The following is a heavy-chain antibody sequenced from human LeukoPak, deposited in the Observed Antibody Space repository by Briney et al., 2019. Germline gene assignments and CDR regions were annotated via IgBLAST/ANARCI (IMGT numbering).Heavy chain of an antibody. J-gene: IGHJ4*02. CDR2: IYYSGST. V-gene: IGHV4-30-4*01. CDR1: GGSISSYH. Sequence: SETLSLTCTVSGGSISSYHWSWIRQPPGKGLEWIGYIYYSGSTYYNPSLKSRVSISVDTSKNQFSLKLSSVTAADTAVYYCARDRYFIGFDYWGQGTLVAVSS. D-gene: IGHD3-9*01. CDR3: ARDRYFIGFDY.